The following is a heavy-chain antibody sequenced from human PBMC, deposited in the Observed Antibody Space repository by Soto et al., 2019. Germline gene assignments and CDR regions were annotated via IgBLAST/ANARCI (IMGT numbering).Heavy chain of an antibody. V-gene: IGHV4-59*01. CDR2: IYYTGST. D-gene: IGHD6-13*01. J-gene: IGHJ4*02. CDR1: VDSSNNYY. CDR3: AKYRRTEAEGFTLDY. Sequence: AETLSLTCTVSVDSSNNYYWSWIRQPPGKRLEWIGYIYYTGSTTYNPSLESRITMSVDTSKNQFSLKLSSVNAADTAVYYCAKYRRTEAEGFTLDYWGRGTLVTVSS.